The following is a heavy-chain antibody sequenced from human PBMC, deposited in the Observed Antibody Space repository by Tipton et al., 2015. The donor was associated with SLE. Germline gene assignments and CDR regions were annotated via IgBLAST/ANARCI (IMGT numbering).Heavy chain of an antibody. CDR3: ASLLMAPS. J-gene: IGHJ5*02. V-gene: IGHV4-34*01. CDR2: INHSGST. D-gene: IGHD2-8*01. Sequence: TLSLTCAVYGGSFSGYYWSWIRQPPGKGLEWIGEINHSGSTNYNPSLKSRVTISVDTSKNQFSLKLSSVTAADTAVYYCASLLMAPSWGQGTLVTVSS. CDR1: GGSFSGYY.